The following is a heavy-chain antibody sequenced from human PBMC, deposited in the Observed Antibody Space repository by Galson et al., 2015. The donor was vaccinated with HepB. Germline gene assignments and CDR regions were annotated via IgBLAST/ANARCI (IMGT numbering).Heavy chain of an antibody. J-gene: IGHJ2*01. Sequence: SLRLSCAASRFTFSSYAMTWVRQSPGKGLEWVSSILESGGSTYYADSVEGRFTISRDNSKDTLYLQMNSLRAEDTAVYYCAKDRGGYVWYFDLWGRGSLVTVSS. V-gene: IGHV3-23*01. CDR1: RFTFSSYA. CDR3: AKDRGGYVWYFDL. D-gene: IGHD3-16*01. CDR2: ILESGGST.